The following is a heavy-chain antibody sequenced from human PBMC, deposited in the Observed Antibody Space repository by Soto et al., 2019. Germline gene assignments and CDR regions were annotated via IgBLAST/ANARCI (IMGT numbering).Heavy chain of an antibody. V-gene: IGHV3-21*06. J-gene: IGHJ5*02. CDR3: ARAGDYDYIWGSYRADWFAP. CDR2: ISGSGSDI. CDR1: GFTFRSYS. D-gene: IGHD3-16*02. Sequence: EVQVVESGGGLVKPGGSLRLSCAASGFTFRSYSINWVRQAPGKGLEWVSSISGSGSDIYYAESVKGRFTISRDNAKNSLYLQMNSLRAEATAVYYCARAGDYDYIWGSYRADWFAPWGQGTLVTVSS.